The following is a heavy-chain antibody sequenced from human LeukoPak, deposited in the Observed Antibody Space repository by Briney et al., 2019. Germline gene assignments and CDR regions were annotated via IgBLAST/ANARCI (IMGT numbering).Heavy chain of an antibody. V-gene: IGHV1-46*01. CDR3: ARAPSSGYLDY. CDR1: GYTFTSYY. Sequence: ASVKVSCKASGYTFTSYYMHWVRQAPGQGLEWMGIINPSGGSTSYAQKFQGRVTMTGDTSTSTVYMELSSLRSEDTAVYYCARAPSSGYLDYWGQGTLVTVSS. CDR2: INPSGGST. J-gene: IGHJ4*02. D-gene: IGHD3-3*01.